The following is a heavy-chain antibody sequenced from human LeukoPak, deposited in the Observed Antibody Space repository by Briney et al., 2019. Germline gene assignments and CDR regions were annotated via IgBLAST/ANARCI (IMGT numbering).Heavy chain of an antibody. CDR3: ARGLIGVLRQNYFDY. Sequence: PGGSLRLSCAASGFTFSVYAMSWVRQAPGRGPEWVSALSGSGGTTEYAGSVKGRFTISRDNSKNTLYLQMNSLRAEDTALYYCARGLIGVLRQNYFDYWGQGTLVTVSS. D-gene: IGHD2-8*01. J-gene: IGHJ4*02. CDR1: GFTFSVYA. CDR2: LSGSGGTT. V-gene: IGHV3-23*01.